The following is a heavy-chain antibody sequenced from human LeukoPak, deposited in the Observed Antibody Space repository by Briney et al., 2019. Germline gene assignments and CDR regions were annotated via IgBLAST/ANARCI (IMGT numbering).Heavy chain of an antibody. D-gene: IGHD4-17*01. J-gene: IGHJ6*03. Sequence: ASVKVSCKASGYTFTGYYIHWVRQAPGQGLEWMGWMNPNSGGTIYAQKFQGRVTMTRDTSISTAYMELSRLRSDDTAVYYCARDPHYGDFRRYYFYMDVWGKGTTVTVSS. CDR3: ARDPHYGDFRRYYFYMDV. CDR1: GYTFTGYY. CDR2: MNPNSGGT. V-gene: IGHV1-2*02.